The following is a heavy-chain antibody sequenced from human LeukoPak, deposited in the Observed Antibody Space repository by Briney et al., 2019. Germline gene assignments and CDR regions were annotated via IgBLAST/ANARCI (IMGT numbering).Heavy chain of an antibody. V-gene: IGHV4-59*08. CDR2: IYYSGST. CDR3: ARHSNSATSSGWYEAPYYFDY. CDR1: GGSISSYY. D-gene: IGHD6-19*01. Sequence: KPSGTLSLTCTVSGGSISSYYWSWIRQPPGKGRGWSGYIYYSGSTNYNPSLKRRVTISVDTSKNQFSLKLSSVTAADTAVYYCARHSNSATSSGWYEAPYYFDYWGQGTLVTVSS. J-gene: IGHJ4*02.